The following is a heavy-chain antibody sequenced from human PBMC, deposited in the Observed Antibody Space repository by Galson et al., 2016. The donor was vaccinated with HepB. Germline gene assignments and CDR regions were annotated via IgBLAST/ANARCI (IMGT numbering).Heavy chain of an antibody. Sequence: SLRLSCAASGFTFRSYGMHWFRQAPGKGLEWVAVISDYGTNINYADSVKGRFTISRDNSDETLFLQMHSLKTEDTATYYCSTWGFTLGIDHWGRGIQVTVSS. CDR1: GFTFRSYG. D-gene: IGHD3-16*01. V-gene: IGHV3-30*12. J-gene: IGHJ4*02. CDR2: ISDYGTNI. CDR3: STWGFTLGIDH.